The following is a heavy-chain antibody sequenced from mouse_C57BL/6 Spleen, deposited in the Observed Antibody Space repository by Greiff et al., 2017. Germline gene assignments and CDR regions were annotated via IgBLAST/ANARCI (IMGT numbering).Heavy chain of an antibody. J-gene: IGHJ2*01. D-gene: IGHD2-3*01. CDR2: IDPETGGT. Sequence: VQLQESGAELVRPGASVTLSCKASGYTFTDYEMHWVKQTPVHGLEWIGAIDPETGGTAYNQKFKGKAILTADKSSSTAYMELRSLTSEDSAVYYCTRSPSYDGCDFDYWGQGTTVTVSS. V-gene: IGHV1-15*01. CDR1: GYTFTDYE. CDR3: TRSPSYDGCDFDY.